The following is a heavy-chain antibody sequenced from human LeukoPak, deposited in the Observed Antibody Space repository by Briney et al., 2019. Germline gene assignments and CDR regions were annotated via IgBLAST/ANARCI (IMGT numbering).Heavy chain of an antibody. CDR3: ARDLVVVTDYYYGMDV. D-gene: IGHD2-21*02. CDR2: INTNTGNP. J-gene: IGHJ6*02. CDR1: GYTFTSYA. Sequence: ASVKVSCKASGYTFTSYAMNWVRQAPGQGLEWMGWINTNTGNPTYAQGFTGRFVFSLDTSVSTAYLQISSLKAEDTAVYYCARDLVVVTDYYYGMDVWGQGTTVTVSS. V-gene: IGHV7-4-1*02.